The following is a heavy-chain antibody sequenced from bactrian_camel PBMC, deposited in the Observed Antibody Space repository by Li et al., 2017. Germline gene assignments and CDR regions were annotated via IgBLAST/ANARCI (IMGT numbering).Heavy chain of an antibody. D-gene: IGHD7*01. CDR2: FNTDGSFT. CDR1: KYISSSTC. J-gene: IGHJ6*01. V-gene: IGHV3S54*01. CDR3: AATPLARGGSCHASDFHY. Sequence: HVQLVESGGGSVEAGGSLRLSCAASKYISSSTCMAWFRQTPGKERERVAAFNTDGSFTFIADSVKGRFTISQDNAKNTVYLQMNSLKPDDTAMYYCAATPLARGGSCHASDFHYWGQGTQVTVS.